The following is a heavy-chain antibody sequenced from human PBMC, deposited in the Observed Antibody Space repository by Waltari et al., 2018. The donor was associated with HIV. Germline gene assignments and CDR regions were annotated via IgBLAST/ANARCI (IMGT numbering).Heavy chain of an antibody. CDR1: GGSFASYS. V-gene: IGHV1-69*02. CDR3: ATARETMGVDFDY. CDR2: IVPTSDKP. D-gene: IGHD3-10*01. J-gene: IGHJ4*02. Sequence: QVQLVHSGAEVRKPGSSVQVSCKTSGGSFASYSIHWVRQAPGPGVEGVGRIVPTSDKPNYAQKSQGRVTITADRSTGTVYLEVTNLRPADTAIYYCATARETMGVDFDYWGQGTLITVSS.